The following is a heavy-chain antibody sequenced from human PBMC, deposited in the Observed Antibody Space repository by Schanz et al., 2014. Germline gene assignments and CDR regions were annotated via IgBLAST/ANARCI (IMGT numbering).Heavy chain of an antibody. CDR1: GFTFNNLG. D-gene: IGHD3-10*01. Sequence: EVQLVESGGGLVQPGGSLRLSCAASGFTFNNLGMNWVRQAPGKGLEWVSCITGGSTTYTYYADSVRGRFTISRDNAKSSVYLQMNSLRAEDTAVYYCARSGVDVWGQGTTVTVSS. J-gene: IGHJ6*02. CDR2: ITGGSTTYT. CDR3: ARSGVDV. V-gene: IGHV3-21*01.